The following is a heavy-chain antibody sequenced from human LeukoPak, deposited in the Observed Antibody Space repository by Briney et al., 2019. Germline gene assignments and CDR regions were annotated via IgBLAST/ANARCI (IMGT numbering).Heavy chain of an antibody. V-gene: IGHV3-21*01. CDR2: ITSTGRYI. CDR3: ARMQGVLYYDFWSGYHDY. CDR1: GFNFIDYT. D-gene: IGHD3-3*01. J-gene: IGHJ4*02. Sequence: GGSLRLSCAASGFNFIDYTMNWVRQAPGKGLEWVSSITSTGRYIFYADSLKGRFTISRDNAKKSLYLQMNSLRAEDMAVYYCARMQGVLYYDFWSGYHDYWGQGTLVTVSS.